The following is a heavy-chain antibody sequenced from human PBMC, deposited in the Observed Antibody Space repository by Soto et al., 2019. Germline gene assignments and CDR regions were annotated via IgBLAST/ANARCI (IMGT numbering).Heavy chain of an antibody. CDR1: GYTFTSYY. Sequence: ASVKVSCKASGYTFTSYYMHWVRQAPGQGLERMGIINPSGGSTSYAQKFQGRVTMTRDTSTSTVYMELSSLRSEDTAVYYSARDTRTVSVPQYFDYWGQGTLVTVSS. CDR2: INPSGGST. V-gene: IGHV1-46*01. D-gene: IGHD4-4*01. CDR3: ARDTRTVSVPQYFDY. J-gene: IGHJ4*02.